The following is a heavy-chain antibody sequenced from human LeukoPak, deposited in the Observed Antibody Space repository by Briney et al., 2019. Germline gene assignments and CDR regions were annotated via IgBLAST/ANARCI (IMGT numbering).Heavy chain of an antibody. CDR3: AKEDYRPRGAGGHNKIWFGVRKSRINEYYFDY. D-gene: IGHD3-10*01. V-gene: IGHV3-23*01. CDR1: GFTFSSYG. J-gene: IGHJ4*02. Sequence: RPGGSLRLSCAASGFTFSSYGMSWVRQAPGKGLEWVSAISGSGGSTYYADSVKGRFTISRDNSKNTLYLQMNSLRAEDTAVYYCAKEDYRPRGAGGHNKIWFGVRKSRINEYYFDYWGQGTLVTVSS. CDR2: ISGSGGST.